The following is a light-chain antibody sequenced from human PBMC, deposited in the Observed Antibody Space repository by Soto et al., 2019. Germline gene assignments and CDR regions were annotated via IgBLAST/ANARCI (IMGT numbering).Light chain of an antibody. Sequence: IVLTQSPGTLSLSPGERATLSCRASQTLSPNYLAWCQQKPGHPPRLLIYGSSKRATGIPDRFSGSGSGTDFTLTISRLEPEDFGVYFCQQPSDLPITFGHGTRLEIK. CDR2: GSS. J-gene: IGKJ5*01. CDR3: QQPSDLPIT. V-gene: IGKV3-20*01. CDR1: QTLSPNY.